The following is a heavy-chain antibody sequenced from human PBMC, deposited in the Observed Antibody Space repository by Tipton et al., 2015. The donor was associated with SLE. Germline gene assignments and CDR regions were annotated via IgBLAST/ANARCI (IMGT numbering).Heavy chain of an antibody. CDR3: ARWGAAAGTSY. Sequence: TLSLTCAVYGGSFSGYYWSWIRQPPGKGLEWIGYIYYSGYINYNPSLKSRVTISVDTSKNQFSLKLSSVTAADTAVYYCARWGAAAGTSYWGQGTLVTVSS. V-gene: IGHV4-34*09. CDR2: IYYSGYI. CDR1: GGSFSGYY. D-gene: IGHD6-13*01. J-gene: IGHJ4*02.